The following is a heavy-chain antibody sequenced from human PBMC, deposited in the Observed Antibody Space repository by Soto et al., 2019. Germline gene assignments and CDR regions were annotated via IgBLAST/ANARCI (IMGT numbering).Heavy chain of an antibody. CDR1: GGTFSSYA. V-gene: IGHV1-69*01. J-gene: IGHJ6*02. CDR2: IIPIFGTA. D-gene: IGHD3-3*01. Sequence: QVQLVQSGAEVKKPGSSVKVSCKASGGTFSSYAISWVRQAPGQGLEWMGGIIPIFGTANYAQKFQGRVTITADESTSTAYMELSSLRSEDTAVYYCARGLTIFGVVNRYYGMDVWGQGTTVIVSS. CDR3: ARGLTIFGVVNRYYGMDV.